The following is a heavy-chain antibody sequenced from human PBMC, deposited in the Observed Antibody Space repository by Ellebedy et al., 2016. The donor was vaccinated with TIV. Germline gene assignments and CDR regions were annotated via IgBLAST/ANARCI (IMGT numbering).Heavy chain of an antibody. D-gene: IGHD3-22*01. V-gene: IGHV1-69*13. Sequence: AASVKVSCKASGGTFSSYAISWARQAPGQGLEWMGGIIPIFGTANYAQKFQGRVTITADESTSTAYMELSSLRSEDTAVYYCARGDDSSGYSLGGMDVWGQGTTVTVSS. CDR2: IIPIFGTA. CDR3: ARGDDSSGYSLGGMDV. J-gene: IGHJ6*02. CDR1: GGTFSSYA.